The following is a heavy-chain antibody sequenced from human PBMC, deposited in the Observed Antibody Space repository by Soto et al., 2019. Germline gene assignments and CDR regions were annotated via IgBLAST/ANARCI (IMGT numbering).Heavy chain of an antibody. D-gene: IGHD3-3*01. Sequence: ASVKVSCKASGYTLTSYGISWVRQAPGQGLEWMGWISAYNGNTNYAQKLQGRVTMTTDTSTSTAYMELRSLRSDDTAVYYCAREKYDFWSGLSPNYYYYGMDVWGQGTTVTVSS. J-gene: IGHJ6*02. CDR2: ISAYNGNT. V-gene: IGHV1-18*01. CDR3: AREKYDFWSGLSPNYYYYGMDV. CDR1: GYTLTSYG.